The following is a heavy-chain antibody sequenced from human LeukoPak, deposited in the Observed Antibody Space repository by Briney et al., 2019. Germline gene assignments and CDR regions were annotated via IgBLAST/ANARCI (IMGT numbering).Heavy chain of an antibody. CDR2: IWYDGSNK. Sequence: GGSLRLSCAASGITFSDYGMHWVRQAPGKGLEWVAVIWYDGSNKYYADSVKGRFTISRDNSKNTLYLQMNSLRAEDTAVYYCARWGSGKSFDYWGQGTLVTVSS. J-gene: IGHJ4*02. D-gene: IGHD3-10*01. V-gene: IGHV3-33*01. CDR3: ARWGSGKSFDY. CDR1: GITFSDYG.